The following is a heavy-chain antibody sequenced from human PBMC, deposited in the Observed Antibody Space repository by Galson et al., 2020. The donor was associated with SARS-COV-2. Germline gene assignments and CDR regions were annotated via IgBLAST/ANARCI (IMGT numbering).Heavy chain of an antibody. CDR1: DGSIRSSSYY. CDR2: IHYSGST. CDR3: ASLWFGELLYNWFDP. V-gene: IGHV4-39*01. Sequence: SEPLSLTCTASDGSIRSSSYYWGWIRQPPGKGLEWIGSIHYSGSTYYNPSLKSRVTISVDTSKNQFSMKLSSVTAADTAVYYCASLWFGELLYNWFDPWGQGTLVTVSS. J-gene: IGHJ5*02. D-gene: IGHD3-10*01.